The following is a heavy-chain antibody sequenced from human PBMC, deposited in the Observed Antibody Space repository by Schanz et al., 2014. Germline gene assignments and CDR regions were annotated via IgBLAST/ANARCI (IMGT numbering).Heavy chain of an antibody. Sequence: VHLVESGGALVQPGGSLRLSCAASGFSFSTYSMNWVRQAPGKGLEWVAVIWYDGSNKYYADSVKGRFTISRDNSKNTLYLQLNSLRADDTAVYYCAKHLYQYNYYGMDVWGQGTTVTVSS. V-gene: IGHV3-33*06. J-gene: IGHJ6*02. CDR3: AKHLYQYNYYGMDV. D-gene: IGHD2-2*02. CDR1: GFSFSTYS. CDR2: IWYDGSNK.